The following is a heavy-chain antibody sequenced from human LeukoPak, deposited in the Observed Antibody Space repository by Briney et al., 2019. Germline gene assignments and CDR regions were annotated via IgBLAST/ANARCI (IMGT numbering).Heavy chain of an antibody. Sequence: PGGSLRLSCAASGFTFSSYWMSWVRQAPGKGLEWVANIKQDGSEKYYVDSVKGRFTISRDNAKNSLYLQMNSLRAEDTAVYYCARSQVGATTPDAFDIWGQGTMVTVSS. CDR3: ARSQVGATTPDAFDI. CDR2: IKQDGSEK. D-gene: IGHD1-26*01. J-gene: IGHJ3*02. V-gene: IGHV3-7*01. CDR1: GFTFSSYW.